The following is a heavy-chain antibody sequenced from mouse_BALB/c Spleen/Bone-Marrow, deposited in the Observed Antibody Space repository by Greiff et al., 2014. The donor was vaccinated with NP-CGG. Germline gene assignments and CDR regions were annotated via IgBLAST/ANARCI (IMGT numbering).Heavy chain of an antibody. V-gene: IGHV1-14*01. J-gene: IGHJ3*01. CDR2: INPYNDDT. CDR3: ARWHYYGAY. D-gene: IGHD1-2*01. Sequence: QLQQSGPELVKPGASVKMSCKASGYTFTSYIIHWVKQKPGPGLERIGYINPYNDDTKYNERFRNKATLTSDKSSSTAYMELSSLTSDDSAVYYCARWHYYGAYWGQGTLVTVSA. CDR1: GYTFTSYI.